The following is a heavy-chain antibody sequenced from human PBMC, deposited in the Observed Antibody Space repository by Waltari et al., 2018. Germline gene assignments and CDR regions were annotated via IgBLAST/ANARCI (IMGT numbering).Heavy chain of an antibody. V-gene: IGHV4-38-2*02. CDR3: ARDPDWFDP. CDR2: IYHSGST. CDR1: GYSISSGYY. J-gene: IGHJ5*02. Sequence: QVQLQESGPGLVKPSETLSLTCAVSGYSISSGYYWGWIRQPPGKGLEWIGSIYHSGSTYDNPSLKSRVTISVDTSKNQFSLKLSSVTAADTAVYYCARDPDWFDPWGQGTLVTVSS.